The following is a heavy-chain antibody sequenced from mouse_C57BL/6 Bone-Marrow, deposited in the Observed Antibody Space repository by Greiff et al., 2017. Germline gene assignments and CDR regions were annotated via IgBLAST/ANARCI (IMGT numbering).Heavy chain of an antibody. CDR2: ISSGGSYT. CDR1: GFTFSSYG. CDR3: ARLYDGYSFDY. Sequence: EVQRVESGGDLVKPGGSLKLSCAASGFTFSSYGMSWVRQTPDKRLEWVATISSGGSYTYYPDSEKGRFTISRDNAKNTLYLQMSSLKSEDTAMYYCARLYDGYSFDYWGQGTTLTVSS. V-gene: IGHV5-6*01. D-gene: IGHD2-3*01. J-gene: IGHJ2*01.